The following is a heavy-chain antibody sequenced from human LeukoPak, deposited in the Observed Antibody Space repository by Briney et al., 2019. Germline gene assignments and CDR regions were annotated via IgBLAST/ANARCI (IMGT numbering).Heavy chain of an antibody. J-gene: IGHJ4*02. CDR3: TRHNNDHFDY. CDR1: GFTFGGYG. CDR2: TAYDGSRA. D-gene: IGHD1-14*01. V-gene: IGHV3-33*01. Sequence: GRSLRLSCAGSGFTFGGYGMHWFRQTPGKGLEWVAVTAYDGSRAFYADSVKGRFTISRDNSKNTMSVQMDDLRAEDTAVYYCTRHNNDHFDYWGQGTLVTVSS.